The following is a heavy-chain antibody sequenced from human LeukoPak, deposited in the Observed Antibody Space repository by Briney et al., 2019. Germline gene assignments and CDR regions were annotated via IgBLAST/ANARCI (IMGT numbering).Heavy chain of an antibody. Sequence: GGSLRLSCAASGFTFSSYWMHWVRQAPGKGLVWVSRINNDGSSTSYADSVKGRFTISRDNAKNTLYLQMDSLRAEDTAVYYCARPTKEGSSWYWWFDPWGQGTLVTVSS. D-gene: IGHD6-13*01. CDR3: ARPTKEGSSWYWWFDP. CDR1: GFTFSSYW. CDR2: INNDGSST. J-gene: IGHJ5*02. V-gene: IGHV3-74*01.